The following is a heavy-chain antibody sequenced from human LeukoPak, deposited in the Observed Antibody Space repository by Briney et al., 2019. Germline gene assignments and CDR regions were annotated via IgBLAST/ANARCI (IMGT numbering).Heavy chain of an antibody. V-gene: IGHV3-48*02. CDR2: ISSSSSAI. J-gene: IGHJ4*02. CDR3: AQKGGTDH. Sequence: GGSLRLSCAASGFTFSRFGMNWVRQAPEKGLEWISYISSSSSAIYYADSVKGRFTISRDNAKNSLYLRMSSLRDEDTAVYYCAQKGGTDHWGQGTLVTVSS. D-gene: IGHD2-15*01. CDR1: GFTFSRFG.